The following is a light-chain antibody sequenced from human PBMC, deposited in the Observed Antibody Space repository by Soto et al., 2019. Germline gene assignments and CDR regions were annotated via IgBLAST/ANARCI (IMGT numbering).Light chain of an antibody. CDR3: SSYTSSSTSEI. CDR2: DVS. J-gene: IGLJ2*01. V-gene: IGLV2-14*01. CDR1: SSDVGGYNY. Sequence: QSALTQPASVSGSPGQSITISCTGTSSDVGGYNYVSWYQQHPGKAPTLMIYDVSNRPSGVSNRFSGSKSGNTASLTISGLQAEDEADYYCSSYTSSSTSEIFGGGTKVTVL.